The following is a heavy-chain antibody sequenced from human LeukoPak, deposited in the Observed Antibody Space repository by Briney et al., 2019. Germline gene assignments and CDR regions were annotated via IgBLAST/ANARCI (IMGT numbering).Heavy chain of an antibody. V-gene: IGHV4-39*01. J-gene: IGHJ4*02. Sequence: SETLSLTCTVSGGSISSNSYYWGWIRQPPGKGLEWIGSIYYSGSTYYNPSLKSRVTISVDTSKNQFSLKLSSVTAADTAVYYCARREQWLVPYFDYWGQGTLVTVSS. CDR2: IYYSGST. D-gene: IGHD6-19*01. CDR1: GGSISSNSYY. CDR3: ARREQWLVPYFDY.